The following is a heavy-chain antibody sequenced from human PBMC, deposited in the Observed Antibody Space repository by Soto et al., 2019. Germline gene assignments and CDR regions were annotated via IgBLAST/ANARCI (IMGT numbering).Heavy chain of an antibody. J-gene: IGHJ5*02. CDR3: ARSRYDFWSGYPFDP. CDR1: GGSFSGYY. D-gene: IGHD3-3*01. Sequence: SETLCLTCAVYGGSFSGYYWSWIRQPPGKGLEWIGKINHSGSTNYNPSLKSRVTISVDTSKNQFSLKLSSVTAADTAVYYCARSRYDFWSGYPFDPWGQGTLVTVSS. V-gene: IGHV4-34*01. CDR2: INHSGST.